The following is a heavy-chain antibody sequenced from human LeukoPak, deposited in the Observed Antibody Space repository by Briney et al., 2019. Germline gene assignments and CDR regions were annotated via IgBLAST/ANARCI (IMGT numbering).Heavy chain of an antibody. CDR1: GLTGSHNY. V-gene: IGHV3-53*01. CDR2: IHTSGDT. CDR3: IVFGDSNH. J-gene: IGHJ5*02. Sequence: GGSLRLSCAASGLTGSHNYVSWVRQAPGKGLEWASAIHTSGDTCYADSVKGRFTISRDTSKNTLYLQINSLRVEDTAVYYCIVFGDSNHWGQGTLVTVSS. D-gene: IGHD4-17*01.